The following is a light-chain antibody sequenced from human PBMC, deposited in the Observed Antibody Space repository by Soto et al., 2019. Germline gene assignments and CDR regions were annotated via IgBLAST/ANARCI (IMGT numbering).Light chain of an antibody. Sequence: QSALTQPASVSGLPGQSITFSCPGTSSDFGGYNYVSWYQQHPGKAPKLMIYDVSNRPSGVSNRFSGSKSGNTASLTISGLQAEDEADYYCSSYTSSSTYVVFGGGTKLTVL. CDR1: SSDFGGYNY. V-gene: IGLV2-14*01. CDR2: DVS. J-gene: IGLJ2*01. CDR3: SSYTSSSTYVV.